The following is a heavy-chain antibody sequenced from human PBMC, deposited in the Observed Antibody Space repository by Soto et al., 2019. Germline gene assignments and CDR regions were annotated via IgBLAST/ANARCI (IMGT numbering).Heavy chain of an antibody. CDR2: ISAYNGNT. D-gene: IGHD6-13*01. V-gene: IGHV1-18*01. Sequence: QVQLVQSGAEVKKPGASVKVSCKASGYTFTSYGISWVRQAPGQGLEWMGWISAYNGNTNYAQKLQGRXXMXTXISTSTAYMELRSLRSDDTAVYYCARDGYSVFYHDYWGQGTLVTVSS. J-gene: IGHJ4*02. CDR1: GYTFTSYG. CDR3: ARDGYSVFYHDY.